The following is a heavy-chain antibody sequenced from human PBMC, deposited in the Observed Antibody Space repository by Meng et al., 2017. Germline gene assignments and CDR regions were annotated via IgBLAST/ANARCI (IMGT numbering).Heavy chain of an antibody. CDR3: ARDFSAVVVVPAAAPPQLDD. J-gene: IGHJ4*02. D-gene: IGHD2-2*01. V-gene: IGHV3-33*01. CDR2: IWDDGSNK. Sequence: GESLKISCAASGFTFSSYGMHWVRQAPGKGLEWVAVIWDDGSNKYYADSVKGRFTISRDNSKNTLYLQMNSLRAEDTAVYYCARDFSAVVVVPAAAPPQLDDWGQGTRVTVSS. CDR1: GFTFSSYG.